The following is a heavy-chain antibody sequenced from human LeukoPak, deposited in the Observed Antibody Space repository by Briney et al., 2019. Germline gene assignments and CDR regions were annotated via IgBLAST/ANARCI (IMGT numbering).Heavy chain of an antibody. CDR3: ARTGDYYGSGS. CDR1: GFTVSSNY. D-gene: IGHD3-10*01. CDR2: IYSGGST. J-gene: IGHJ4*02. V-gene: IGHV3-53*01. Sequence: GGSLRLSCAASGFTVSSNYMSWVRQAPGKGLEWVSVIYSGGSTYYADSVKGRFTISRDNSKNTLYLQMNSLGAEDTAVYYCARTGDYYGSGSWGQGTLVTVSS.